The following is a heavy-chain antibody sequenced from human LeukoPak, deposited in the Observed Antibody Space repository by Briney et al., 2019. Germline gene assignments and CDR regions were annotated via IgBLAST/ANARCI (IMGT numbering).Heavy chain of an antibody. CDR1: GVILSCYV. V-gene: IGHV3-30*02. J-gene: IGHJ1*01. CDR2: LRYDGRNK. Sequence: PGGSLRHFCAASGVILSCYVEHWLRQATGKGLEWVAFLRYDGRNKYYADSVKGRFTISRDNYQNTLYLQMNSLRAEERAVYYCAKVHDPDERGQGTLVTVAS. CDR3: AKVHDPDE.